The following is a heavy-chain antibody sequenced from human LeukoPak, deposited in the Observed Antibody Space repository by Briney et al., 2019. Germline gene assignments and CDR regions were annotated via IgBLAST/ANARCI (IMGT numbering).Heavy chain of an antibody. CDR2: ISSSGSTI. D-gene: IGHD3-9*01. CDR3: ARWATTRLRYFDWLGGY. CDR1: GFTFSDYY. Sequence: GGSLRLSCAASGFTFSDYYMSWIRQAPGKGLEWVSYISSSGSTIYYADSVKGRFTISRDNAKNSLYLQMNSLRAEDTAVYYCARWATTRLRYFDWLGGYWGRGTLVTVSS. V-gene: IGHV3-11*01. J-gene: IGHJ4*02.